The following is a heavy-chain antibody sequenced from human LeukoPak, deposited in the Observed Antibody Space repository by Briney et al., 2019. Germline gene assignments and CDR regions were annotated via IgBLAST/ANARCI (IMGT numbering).Heavy chain of an antibody. CDR2: ISWDSKNI. Sequence: GRSLRLSCAASGFTFDDYAMFWVRQAPGKGLEWVSGISWDSKNIGYAASVKGRFTISRDNAKNSLHLQLSSLRAEDTAFYARGNRDSSGFYYYYGMDVWGQGTTVTVSS. CDR3: GNRDSSGFYYYYGMDV. D-gene: IGHD6-19*01. J-gene: IGHJ6*02. CDR1: GFTFDDYA. V-gene: IGHV3-9*01.